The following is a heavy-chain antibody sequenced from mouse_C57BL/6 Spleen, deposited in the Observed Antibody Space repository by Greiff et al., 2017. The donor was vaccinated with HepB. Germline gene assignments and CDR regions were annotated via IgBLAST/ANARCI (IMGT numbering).Heavy chain of an antibody. D-gene: IGHD2-4*01. Sequence: QVQLQQSGPELVKPGASVKISCKASGYAFSSSWMNWVKQRPGKGLEWIGRIYPGDGDTNYNGKFKGKATLTADKSSSTAYMQLSSLTSEDSAVYFCATYDYSWFAYWGPGTLVTVSA. J-gene: IGHJ3*01. V-gene: IGHV1-82*01. CDR2: IYPGDGDT. CDR3: ATYDYSWFAY. CDR1: GYAFSSSW.